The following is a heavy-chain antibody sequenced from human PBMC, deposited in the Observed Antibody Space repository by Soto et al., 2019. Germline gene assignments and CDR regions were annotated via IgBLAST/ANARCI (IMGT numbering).Heavy chain of an antibody. Sequence: QVQLVQSGAEVKKPGASVKVSCKASGYTFTSYGISWVRQAPGQGLEWMGWISGYNGNTNYAQKLQGRVTMTTDTSTSTAYMELRSLRSDDTAVYYCARNRGSGGGYYSATWFDPWGQGTLVTVSS. V-gene: IGHV1-18*04. CDR2: ISGYNGNT. CDR1: GYTFTSYG. D-gene: IGHD3-22*01. CDR3: ARNRGSGGGYYSATWFDP. J-gene: IGHJ5*02.